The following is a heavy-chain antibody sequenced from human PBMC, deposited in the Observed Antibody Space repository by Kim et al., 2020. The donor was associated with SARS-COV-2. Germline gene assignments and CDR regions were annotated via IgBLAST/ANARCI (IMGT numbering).Heavy chain of an antibody. Sequence: GGSLRLSCAASGFTFSSYWMDWVRQAPGKGLVWVSRIKGDGTSTSYADSVKGRFTISRDNAKNTLYLQTNSLRAEDTAVYYCARDFYYGSGSPWGQGTLVTVSS. V-gene: IGHV3-74*01. CDR3: ARDFYYGSGSP. CDR1: GFTFSSYW. J-gene: IGHJ5*02. CDR2: IKGDGTST. D-gene: IGHD3-10*01.